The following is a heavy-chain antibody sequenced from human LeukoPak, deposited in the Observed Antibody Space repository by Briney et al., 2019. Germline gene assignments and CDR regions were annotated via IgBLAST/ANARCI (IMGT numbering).Heavy chain of an antibody. CDR2: IYYSGST. V-gene: IGHV4-59*12. CDR3: ARDRYYYGSGSPIGY. CDR1: GGSISSYH. D-gene: IGHD3-10*01. J-gene: IGHJ4*02. Sequence: PSETLSLTCTVSGGSISSYHWSWIRQPPGKGLEWIGYIYYSGSTNYNPSLKSRVTISVDTSKNQCSLKLSSVTAADTAVYYCARDRYYYGSGSPIGYWGQGTLVTVSS.